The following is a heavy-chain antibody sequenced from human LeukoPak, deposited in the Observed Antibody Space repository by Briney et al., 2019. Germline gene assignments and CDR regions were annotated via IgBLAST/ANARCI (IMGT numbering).Heavy chain of an antibody. V-gene: IGHV4-61*08. D-gene: IGHD1-26*01. Sequence: SETLSLTCTVSGGSISSGGYYWSWLRQPPGKGLEWLGYVYYSGSTNYNPSLKSRVTISVDTSKSQFSLNMNSVTAADTAVYYCARYVRYSGTYYLDYWGQGIPVTVSS. CDR3: ARYVRYSGTYYLDY. J-gene: IGHJ4*02. CDR1: GGSISSGGYY. CDR2: VYYSGST.